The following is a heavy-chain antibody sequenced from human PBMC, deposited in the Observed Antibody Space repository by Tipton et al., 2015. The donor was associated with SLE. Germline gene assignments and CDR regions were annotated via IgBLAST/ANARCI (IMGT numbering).Heavy chain of an antibody. J-gene: IGHJ4*02. CDR1: GFTFSSYA. Sequence: SLRLSCAASGFTFSSYAMHWVRQAPGKGLAWVAVISYDGSNKYYADSVKGRFTISRDNSKNTLYLQMNSLRAEDTAVYYCARDPSLYSSSWFGVGYFDYWGQGTLVTVSS. D-gene: IGHD6-13*01. V-gene: IGHV3-30*04. CDR2: ISYDGSNK. CDR3: ARDPSLYSSSWFGVGYFDY.